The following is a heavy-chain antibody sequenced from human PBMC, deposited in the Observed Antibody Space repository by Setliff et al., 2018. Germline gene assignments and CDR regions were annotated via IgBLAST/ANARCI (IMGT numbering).Heavy chain of an antibody. CDR2: IIDGGDNR. D-gene: IGHD3-10*01. J-gene: IGHJ4*02. CDR1: GFTFGGYG. CDR3: AALMQNQNLNVGAR. Sequence: GGSLRLSCAASGFTFGGYGMSWVRQAPGKGLEWVSGIIDGGDNRYYADSVKGRFSISRDNSKKTLYLQMSSLRAEDTAVYYCAALMQNQNLNVGARWGRGTLVTVSS. V-gene: IGHV3-23*01.